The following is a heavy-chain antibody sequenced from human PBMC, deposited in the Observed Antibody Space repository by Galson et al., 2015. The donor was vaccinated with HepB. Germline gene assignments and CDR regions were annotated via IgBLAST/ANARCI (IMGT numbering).Heavy chain of an antibody. CDR3: AKGGYSSGWDS. J-gene: IGHJ4*02. D-gene: IGHD6-19*01. V-gene: IGHV3-23*01. CDR1: GFTFSNYA. Sequence: SLRLSCAASGFTFSNYAMSWVRQAPGKGLEWVSAISGIGGSTHYADSVKGRFTISRDNSKNTLFLQMNSLRAEDTAVNYCAKGGYSSGWDSWGQGTLVTVSS. CDR2: ISGIGGST.